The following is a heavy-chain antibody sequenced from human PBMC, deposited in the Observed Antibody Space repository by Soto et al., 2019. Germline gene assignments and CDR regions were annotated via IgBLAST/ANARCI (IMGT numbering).Heavy chain of an antibody. CDR2: ISGDGSST. CDR3: AREGYSSSSDY. Sequence: GGSLRLSCAASGFTFSSYWMHWVRQAPGKGLVWVSRISGDGSSTSYADSVKGRFTISRDNTKNTLYLQMNNLRAEDTAVYYCAREGYSSSSDYWGQGTLVTVSS. J-gene: IGHJ4*02. D-gene: IGHD6-6*01. CDR1: GFTFSSYW. V-gene: IGHV3-74*01.